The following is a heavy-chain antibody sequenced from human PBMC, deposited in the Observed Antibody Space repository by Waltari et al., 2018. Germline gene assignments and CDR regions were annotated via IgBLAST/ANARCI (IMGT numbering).Heavy chain of an antibody. Sequence: QVQLQESGPGLVQPSQTLSLTCTVSGGSISSGGYYWSWIRQHPGKGLEWIGYIYYSGSTYYNPSLKSLVTISVDTSKNQFSLKLSSVTAADTAVYYCARGITGGPREGDYFDYWGQGTLVTVSS. D-gene: IGHD3-16*01. CDR1: GGSISSGGYY. CDR3: ARGITGGPREGDYFDY. CDR2: IYYSGST. V-gene: IGHV4-31*01. J-gene: IGHJ4*02.